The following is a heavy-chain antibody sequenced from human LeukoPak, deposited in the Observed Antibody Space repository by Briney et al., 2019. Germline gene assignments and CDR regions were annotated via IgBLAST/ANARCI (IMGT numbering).Heavy chain of an antibody. V-gene: IGHV4-59*01. CDR1: GGSISSYY. CDR3: ARARDTVVVPAAEVDY. J-gene: IGHJ4*02. Sequence: SETLSLTCTVYGGSISSYYWSWIRQPPGKGLEWIGYIYYSGSTNYNPSLKSRVTIPVDTSKNQFSLKLSSVTAADTAVYYCARARDTVVVPAAEVDYWGQGTLVTVSS. CDR2: IYYSGST. D-gene: IGHD2-2*01.